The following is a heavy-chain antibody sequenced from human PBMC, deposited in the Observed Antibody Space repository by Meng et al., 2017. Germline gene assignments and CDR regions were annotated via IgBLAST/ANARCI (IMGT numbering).Heavy chain of an antibody. CDR1: GGSFSGYY. CDR2: INHSGST. Sequence: SETLSLTCAVDGGSFSGYYWSWLRQPPGKGLEWIGEINHSGSTNYNPSLKSRVTISVDTSKNQFSLKLSSVTAADTAVYYCARGYSSSWYSYWGQGTLVTVSS. CDR3: ARGYSSSWYSY. D-gene: IGHD6-13*01. V-gene: IGHV4-34*01. J-gene: IGHJ4*02.